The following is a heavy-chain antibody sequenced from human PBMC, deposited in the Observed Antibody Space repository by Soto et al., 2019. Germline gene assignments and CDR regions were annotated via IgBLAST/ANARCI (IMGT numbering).Heavy chain of an antibody. D-gene: IGHD2-2*01. CDR1: GGTFSSYA. V-gene: IGHV1-69*01. J-gene: IGHJ6*02. CDR3: ARDLYAGSTSFYYYGMDV. Sequence: QVQLVQSGAEVKKPGSSVKVSCTASGGTFSSYAISWVRQAPGQGLEWMGGIIPIFGTANYAQKFQGRVTITADESTSTAYMELSSLRSEDTAVYYCARDLYAGSTSFYYYGMDVWGQGTTVTVSS. CDR2: IIPIFGTA.